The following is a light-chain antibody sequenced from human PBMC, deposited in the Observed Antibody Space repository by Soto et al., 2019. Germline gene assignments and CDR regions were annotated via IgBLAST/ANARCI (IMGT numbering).Light chain of an antibody. V-gene: IGLV2-14*01. CDR2: GVK. J-gene: IGLJ1*01. CDR1: GRDIGAYNY. Sequence: QSALTQPASGSVSPGQSITISCTGSGRDIGAYNYVSWYQQHPGKAPKLIIYGVKNRPSGVSNRFSASKSAFTASLTISGLQAEDEADYYCSSYTTSYFYVFGPGTKVTVL. CDR3: SSYTTSYFYV.